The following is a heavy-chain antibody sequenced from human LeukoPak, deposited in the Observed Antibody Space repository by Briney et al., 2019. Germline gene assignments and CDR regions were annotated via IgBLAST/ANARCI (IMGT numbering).Heavy chain of an antibody. CDR2: ISSSSSAI. V-gene: IGHV3-48*01. CDR1: GFTFTTYT. J-gene: IGHJ3*02. Sequence: GGSLRLSCAASGFTFTTYTMNWVSQTPGKGLEWVSFISSSSSAIYYADSVKGRFTISRDNAKNSLFLQMNGLRAEDTAVYYCAREYSSSSGRAFDIWGQGTMVTVSS. CDR3: AREYSSSSGRAFDI. D-gene: IGHD6-6*01.